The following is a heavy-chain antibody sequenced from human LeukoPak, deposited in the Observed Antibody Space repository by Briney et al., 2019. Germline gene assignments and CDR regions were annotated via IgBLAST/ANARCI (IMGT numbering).Heavy chain of an antibody. CDR1: GFTFSSNW. CDR2: IKQDGSEK. Sequence: GGSLRLSCAASGFTFSSNWMTWIRQAPGKGLEWVANIKQDGSEKQYVDSVKGRFTISRDNAKNSLYLQMNSLRVEDTAVYYCARDPYNTGGYAAFDIWGQGTMVTVSS. J-gene: IGHJ3*02. D-gene: IGHD3-22*01. V-gene: IGHV3-7*01. CDR3: ARDPYNTGGYAAFDI.